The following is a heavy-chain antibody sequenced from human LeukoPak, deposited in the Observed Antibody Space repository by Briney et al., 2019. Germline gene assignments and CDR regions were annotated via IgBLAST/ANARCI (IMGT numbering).Heavy chain of an antibody. J-gene: IGHJ5*02. CDR3: GRGNKSFDP. V-gene: IGHV1-2*02. Sequence: ASVKVSCKASGYTFIGYYMYWVRQAPGQGLEWMGWIDPNTGGTNYAQKFQGRVTMTKDTSINAAYMELNKLTSDDTAVYYCGRGNKSFDPWGQGTLVTVSS. CDR2: IDPNTGGT. CDR1: GYTFIGYY.